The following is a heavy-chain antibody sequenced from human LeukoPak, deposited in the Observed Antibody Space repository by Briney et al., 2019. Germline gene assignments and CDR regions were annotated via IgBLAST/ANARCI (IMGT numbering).Heavy chain of an antibody. D-gene: IGHD5-24*01. CDR2: IYSGGST. CDR1: GFTVSSNY. Sequence: GGSLRLSCAASGFTVSSNYMSWVRQAPGKGLEWVSVIYSGGSTYYADSVKGRFTISRDNSKNTLYLQMNSLRAEDTAVYYCATNDGYNSETFFDYWGQGTLVTVSS. V-gene: IGHV3-53*01. J-gene: IGHJ4*02. CDR3: ATNDGYNSETFFDY.